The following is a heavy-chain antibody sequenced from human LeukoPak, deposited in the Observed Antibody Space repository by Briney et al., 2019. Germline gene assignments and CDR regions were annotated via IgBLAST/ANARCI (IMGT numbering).Heavy chain of an antibody. J-gene: IGHJ4*02. CDR1: GGSISSGSYY. V-gene: IGHV4-61*02. CDR2: IYTSGST. CDR3: ARDPSYYYDSSGYGSSGYYL. D-gene: IGHD3-22*01. Sequence: PSQXLSLTCTVSGGSISSGSYYWRWIRQPAGKGLEWIGRIYTSGSTNYNPSLKSRVTISVDTSKNQFSLKLSSVTAADTAVYYCARDPSYYYDSSGYGSSGYYLWGQGTLVTVSS.